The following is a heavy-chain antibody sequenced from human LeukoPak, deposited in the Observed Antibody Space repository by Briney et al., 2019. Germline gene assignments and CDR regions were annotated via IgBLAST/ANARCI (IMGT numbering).Heavy chain of an antibody. CDR2: ISSSSTI. D-gene: IGHD4-23*01. CDR1: GFTFSGYS. Sequence: PGGSLRLSCAASGFTFSGYSMNWVRQAPGKGLEWVSYISSSSTIYYADSVRGRFTISRDNAKNSLYLQMNSLRAEDTAVYYCARVGSTVVTRIDYWGQGTLVTVSS. J-gene: IGHJ4*02. CDR3: ARVGSTVVTRIDY. V-gene: IGHV3-48*01.